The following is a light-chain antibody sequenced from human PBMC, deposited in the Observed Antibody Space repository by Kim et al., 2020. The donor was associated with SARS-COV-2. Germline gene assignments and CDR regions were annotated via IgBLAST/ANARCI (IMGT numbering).Light chain of an antibody. V-gene: IGLV3-1*01. CDR1: KVGDKY. Sequence: VSPGQTASSTGSGDKVGDKYACWYQQKPGQSSVRVIYQDSKRASRIPERFSGYNSGNTATLTISGTQAMDEADYYCQAWDSSFVVFGGGTQLTVL. CDR2: QDS. J-gene: IGLJ2*01. CDR3: QAWDSSFVV.